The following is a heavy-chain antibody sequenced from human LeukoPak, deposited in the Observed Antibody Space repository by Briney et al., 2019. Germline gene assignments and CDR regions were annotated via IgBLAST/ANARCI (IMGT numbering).Heavy chain of an antibody. CDR3: ARLGICYDSSGYYY. D-gene: IGHD3-22*01. Sequence: SETLSLTCTVSGGSISSSSYYWGWIRQPPGKGLEWIGSIYYSGSTYYNPSLKSRVTISVDTSKNQFSLKLSSVTAADTAVYYCARLGICYDSSGYYYWGQGTLVTVSS. CDR2: IYYSGST. V-gene: IGHV4-39*01. CDR1: GGSISSSSYY. J-gene: IGHJ4*02.